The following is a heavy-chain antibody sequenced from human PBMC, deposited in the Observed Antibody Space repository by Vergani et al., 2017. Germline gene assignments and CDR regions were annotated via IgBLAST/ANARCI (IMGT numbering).Heavy chain of an antibody. Sequence: QVQLVQSGAEVKKPGASVKVSCKASGYTFIDYNMHWVRQAPGQGLEWMGRINPNSGGTKYAQDFQGRLTITADTSTSTAYMELTSLRSQDTAVYYCARDPRGYGGDPEDYYYGMDVWGQGTTVTVSS. CDR2: INPNSGGT. D-gene: IGHD2-21*02. J-gene: IGHJ6*02. V-gene: IGHV1-2*02. CDR1: GYTFIDYN. CDR3: ARDPRGYGGDPEDYYYGMDV.